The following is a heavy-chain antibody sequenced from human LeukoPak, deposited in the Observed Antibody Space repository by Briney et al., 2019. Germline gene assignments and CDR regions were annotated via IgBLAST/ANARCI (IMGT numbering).Heavy chain of an antibody. Sequence: PGGSLRLSCAASGFTFSSYGMHWVRQAPGEGLEWVAVIWYDGSNKYYADSVKGRFTISRDNSKNTLYLQMNSLRAEDTAVYYCARERRIQLWFFGMDVWGQGTTVTVSS. V-gene: IGHV3-33*01. J-gene: IGHJ6*02. CDR1: GFTFSSYG. CDR2: IWYDGSNK. CDR3: ARERRIQLWFFGMDV. D-gene: IGHD5-18*01.